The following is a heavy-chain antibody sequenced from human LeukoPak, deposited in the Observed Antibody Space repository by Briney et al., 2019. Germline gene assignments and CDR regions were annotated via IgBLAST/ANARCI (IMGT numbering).Heavy chain of an antibody. D-gene: IGHD3-10*01. CDR1: GSSFTNYW. J-gene: IGHJ3*02. CDR3: ARRGWGFGEPKRDHDTFDI. V-gene: IGHV5-51*01. CDR2: IYPGDSDA. Sequence: GESLQISRKGSGSSFTNYWTAWVRPMPGQGLEWMAIIYPGDSDARYSPSFQGQVTISVDKSISTTYLRWSSLKASDTAMYYCARRGWGFGEPKRDHDTFDIWGQGTMVTVSS.